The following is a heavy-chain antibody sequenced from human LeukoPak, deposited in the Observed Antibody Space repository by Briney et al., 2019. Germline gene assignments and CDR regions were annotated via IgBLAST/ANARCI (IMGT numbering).Heavy chain of an antibody. D-gene: IGHD6-19*01. Sequence: SETLSLTCTVSGGSISSSSYYWGWIRQPPGKGREWIGSIYYSGSTYYNPSLNSRVTTSVDTSKNQFSLKLSSVTAADTAVYYCARDYSSGWYDYWGQGTLVTVSS. CDR3: ARDYSSGWYDY. J-gene: IGHJ4*02. V-gene: IGHV4-39*07. CDR2: IYYSGST. CDR1: GGSISSSSYY.